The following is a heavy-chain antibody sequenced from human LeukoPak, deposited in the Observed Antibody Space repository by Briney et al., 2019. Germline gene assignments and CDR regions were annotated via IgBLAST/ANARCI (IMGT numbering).Heavy chain of an antibody. CDR1: GYTFTGSY. J-gene: IGHJ4*02. V-gene: IGHV1-2*02. D-gene: IGHD3-22*01. Sequence: ASVKVSCKASGYTFTGSYMHWVRQAPGQELEWMGWINPNSGGTNYAQKFQGRVTMTRDTSISTAYMELNRLKSDDTAFYYCAKYYYDSYEGYYFDYWGQGTLVTVSS. CDR2: INPNSGGT. CDR3: AKYYYDSYEGYYFDY.